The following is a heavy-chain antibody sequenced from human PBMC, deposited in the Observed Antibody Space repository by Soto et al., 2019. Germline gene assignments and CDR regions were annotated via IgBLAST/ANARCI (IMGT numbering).Heavy chain of an antibody. CDR2: ISAYNGNT. CDR1: GYTFTSYG. V-gene: IGHV1-18*01. D-gene: IGHD2-2*01. J-gene: IGHJ6*02. CDR3: ARVKGTVVVLHRYGMDV. Sequence: QVQLVQSGAEVKKPGASVKVSCKASGYTFTSYGISWVRQAPGQGLEWMGWISAYNGNTNYAQKLKRRVTMTTDTSTSTAYMELRSLRSDDTAVYYCARVKGTVVVLHRYGMDVWGQGTTVTVSS.